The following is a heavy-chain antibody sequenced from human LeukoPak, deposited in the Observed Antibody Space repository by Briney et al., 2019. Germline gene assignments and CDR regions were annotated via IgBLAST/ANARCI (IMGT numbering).Heavy chain of an antibody. D-gene: IGHD3-10*01. CDR3: ARDTMVVRGVIDYYYMDV. J-gene: IGHJ6*03. CDR1: GYTFTSYG. Sequence: ASLQVSCKDSGYTFTSYGISWVRQAPGKGLEWMEWISAYNGNTNYAQKFQGRVTMNTDRSKSRAYMELMNLRFEDTAVYYCARDTMVVRGVIDYYYMDVWGKGTTVTISS. CDR2: ISAYNGNT. V-gene: IGHV1-18*01.